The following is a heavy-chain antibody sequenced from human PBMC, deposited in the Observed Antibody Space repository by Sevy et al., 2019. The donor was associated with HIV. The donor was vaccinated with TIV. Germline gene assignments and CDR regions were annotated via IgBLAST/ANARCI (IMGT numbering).Heavy chain of an antibody. Sequence: GGSLRLSCAASGFTFSSYSMNWVRQAPGKGLEWVSSISSSSSYIYYADSVKGRFTISRDNAKNSLYLQMNSLRAEDTAVCYCARDGGVGTMVRGVISPSDYWGQGTLVTVSS. D-gene: IGHD3-10*01. V-gene: IGHV3-21*01. J-gene: IGHJ4*02. CDR2: ISSSSSYI. CDR1: GFTFSSYS. CDR3: ARDGGVGTMVRGVISPSDY.